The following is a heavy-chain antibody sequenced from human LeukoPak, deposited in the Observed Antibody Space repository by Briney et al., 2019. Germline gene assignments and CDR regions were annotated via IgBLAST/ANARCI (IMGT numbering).Heavy chain of an antibody. CDR3: VRETPAVAGAFDY. Sequence: GGSLRLSCAASGFTVSSNYMSWVRQAPGKGLEWVSVIYSGGSTYYADSVKGRFTISRDNSKNMLYLQMNSLRAEDTAVYYCVRETPAVAGAFDYWGQGTLVTVSS. CDR2: IYSGGST. J-gene: IGHJ4*02. V-gene: IGHV3-53*01. CDR1: GFTVSSNY. D-gene: IGHD6-19*01.